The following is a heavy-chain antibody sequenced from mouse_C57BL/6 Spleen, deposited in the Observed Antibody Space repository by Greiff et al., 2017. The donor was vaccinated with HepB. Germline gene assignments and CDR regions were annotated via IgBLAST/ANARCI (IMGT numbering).Heavy chain of an antibody. CDR3: ARSAYDYDSGYYFDY. D-gene: IGHD2-4*01. CDR2: IYPGDGDT. CDR1: GYAFSSSW. V-gene: IGHV1-82*01. J-gene: IGHJ2*01. Sequence: QVQLKQSGPELVKPGASVKISCKASGYAFSSSWMNWVKQRPGKGLEWIGRIYPGDGDTNYNGKFKGKATLTADKSSSTAYMQLSSLTSEDSAVYFCARSAYDYDSGYYFDYWGQGTTLTVSS.